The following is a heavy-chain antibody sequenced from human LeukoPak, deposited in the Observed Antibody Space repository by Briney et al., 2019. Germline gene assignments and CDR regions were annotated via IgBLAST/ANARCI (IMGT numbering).Heavy chain of an antibody. CDR3: ARGGRIGFDP. CDR2: IYYTGST. V-gene: IGHV4-59*11. CDR1: GGSIRSHY. Sequence: SETLSLTCTVSGGSIRSHYWSWIRQPPGKGLEWIGYIYYTGSTSYNPSLKSRVTISVDTSKNQFSLKLSSVTAADTAVYYCARGGRIGFDPWGQGTLVTVSS. D-gene: IGHD3-16*02. J-gene: IGHJ5*02.